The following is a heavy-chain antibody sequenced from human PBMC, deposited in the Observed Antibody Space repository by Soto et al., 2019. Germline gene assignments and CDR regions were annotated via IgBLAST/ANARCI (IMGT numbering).Heavy chain of an antibody. CDR3: ARRKERSGPYYLDL. CDR2: MNPNNGNA. J-gene: IGHJ4*02. CDR1: GFTLITYD. D-gene: IGHD6-25*01. V-gene: IGHV1-8*01. Sequence: XSVKVSFKASGFTLITYDCIWVRQAAGQGLEWMGWMNPNNGNAGFAQKFRGRINMTRNTSISTAYLELSSLRSDDSAVYFCARRKERSGPYYLDLWGQGTQVTVSS.